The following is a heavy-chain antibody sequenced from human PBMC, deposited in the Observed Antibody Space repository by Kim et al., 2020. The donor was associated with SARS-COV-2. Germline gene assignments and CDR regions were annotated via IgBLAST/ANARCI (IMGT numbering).Heavy chain of an antibody. Sequence: GGSLRLSCAASGFTFSSYAMHWVRQAPGKGLEWVAVISYDGSNKYYADSVKGRFTISRDNSKNTLYLQMNSLRAEDTAVYYCARDAGPRPLYSYGPRHYYYGMDVWGQGTTVTVSS. J-gene: IGHJ6*02. CDR2: ISYDGSNK. CDR3: ARDAGPRPLYSYGPRHYYYGMDV. D-gene: IGHD5-18*01. V-gene: IGHV3-30*04. CDR1: GFTFSSYA.